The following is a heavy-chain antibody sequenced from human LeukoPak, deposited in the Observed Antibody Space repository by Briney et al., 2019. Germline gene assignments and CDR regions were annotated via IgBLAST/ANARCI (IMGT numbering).Heavy chain of an antibody. CDR3: ARESYCSGGSCYSGIVY. CDR1: GGSISSSSYY. CDR2: IYYSGST. V-gene: IGHV4-39*07. Sequence: SETLSLTCTVSGGSISSSSYYWGWIRQPPGKGLEWIGSIYYSGSTNYNPSLKSRVTISVDTSKNQFSLKLSSVTAADTAVYYCARESYCSGGSCYSGIVYWGQGTLVTVSS. J-gene: IGHJ4*02. D-gene: IGHD2-15*01.